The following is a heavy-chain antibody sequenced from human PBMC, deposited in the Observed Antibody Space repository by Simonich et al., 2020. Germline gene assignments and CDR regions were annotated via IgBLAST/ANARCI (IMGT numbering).Heavy chain of an antibody. V-gene: IGHV3-74*01. D-gene: IGHD3-16*02. CDR2: INSDGSST. CDR1: GFTFSRYW. CDR3: ARNRLDY. Sequence: EVQLVESGGGLVQPGGSLILSCAASGFTFSRYWMHWVRQAQGKGVRLAKRINSDGSSTSYADSVKGPVTISSNNATHTLYLQMNGLGAEDTAVYYCARNRLDYWGQGTLVTVSS. J-gene: IGHJ4*02.